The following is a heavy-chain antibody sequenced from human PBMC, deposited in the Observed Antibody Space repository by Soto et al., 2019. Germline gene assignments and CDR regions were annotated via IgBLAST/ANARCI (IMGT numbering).Heavy chain of an antibody. V-gene: IGHV1-69*13. Sequence: ASVKVSCKASGGTFSSYAISWVRQAPGQGLEWMGGIIPIFGTANYAQKFQGRVTITADESTSTAYMELSSLRSEDTAVYYCARDQGINYAGYYGMDVWGQGTTVTVSS. D-gene: IGHD4-4*01. CDR2: IIPIFGTA. J-gene: IGHJ6*02. CDR3: ARDQGINYAGYYGMDV. CDR1: GGTFSSYA.